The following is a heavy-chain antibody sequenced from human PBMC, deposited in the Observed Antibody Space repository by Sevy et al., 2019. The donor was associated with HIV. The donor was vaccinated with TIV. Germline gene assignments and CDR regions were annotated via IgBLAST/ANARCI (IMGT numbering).Heavy chain of an antibody. CDR1: GGSISSYY. J-gene: IGHJ4*02. CDR2: IYYSGST. CDR3: ARNSGYSQNGGLDY. Sequence: SETLSLTCTVSGGSISSYYWSWIRQPPGKGLEWIGYIYYSGSTNYNPSLKSRVTISVDTSKNHFSLRLSSVTAADTAVYYCARNSGYSQNGGLDYWGQGTLVTVSS. V-gene: IGHV4-59*13. D-gene: IGHD5-18*01.